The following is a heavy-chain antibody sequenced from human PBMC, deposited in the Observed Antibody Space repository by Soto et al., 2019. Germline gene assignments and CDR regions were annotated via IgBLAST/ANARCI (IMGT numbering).Heavy chain of an antibody. CDR2: IYPGDSDT. J-gene: IGHJ3*02. V-gene: IGHV5-51*01. Sequence: GESMKISCKGYGYSFTSYWIGWVRQMPGKGLEWLGIIYPGDSDTRYSPSFQGQVTISGYKSISTAYLQWSSLKASDTAMYYCARQHRHFDAFDIWGQGTMVTVSS. CDR1: GYSFTSYW. CDR3: ARQHRHFDAFDI.